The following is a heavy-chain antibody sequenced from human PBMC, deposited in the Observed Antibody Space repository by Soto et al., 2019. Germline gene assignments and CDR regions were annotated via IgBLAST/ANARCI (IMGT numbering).Heavy chain of an antibody. D-gene: IGHD4-17*01. V-gene: IGHV4-30-4*02. CDR3: ARAKRTTVTTFWFDP. CDR1: GGSISSGAYY. Sequence: SETLSLTCTVSGGSISSGAYYWSWIRQPPGKGLEWIGYIYYSGSTYYNPSLKSRVTISVDTSKNQFSLKLSSVTAADTAVYYCARAKRTTVTTFWFDPWGQGTLVTVS. CDR2: IYYSGST. J-gene: IGHJ5*02.